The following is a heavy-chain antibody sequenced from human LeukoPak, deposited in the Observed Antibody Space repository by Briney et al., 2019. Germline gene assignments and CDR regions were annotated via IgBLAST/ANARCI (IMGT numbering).Heavy chain of an antibody. J-gene: IGHJ4*02. D-gene: IGHD2-15*01. Sequence: GASVKVSCKASGGTFSSYAISWVRQAPGQGLEWMGRIIPILGIANYAQKFQGRVTITADKSTSTAYMELSSLRSEDTAVYYCARGGVVAAHFDYWGQGTLVTASS. CDR2: IIPILGIA. CDR3: ARGGVVAAHFDY. CDR1: GGTFSSYA. V-gene: IGHV1-69*04.